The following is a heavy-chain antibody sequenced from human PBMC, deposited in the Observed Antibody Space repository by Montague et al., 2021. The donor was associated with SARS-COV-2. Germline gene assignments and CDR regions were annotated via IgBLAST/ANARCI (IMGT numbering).Heavy chain of an antibody. Sequence: SETLSLTCTVSGASFSNYYWSWIRQPPGKGLEWIGYIYYTGTTNYNPSLKSRVTISVDTSKTQFSLKLTSVTAADTAVYYCARGGYCGGGTCYSSGANWFDPWGQGTLVTVSS. CDR3: ARGGYCGGGTCYSSGANWFDP. V-gene: IGHV4-59*01. J-gene: IGHJ5*02. D-gene: IGHD2-15*01. CDR1: GASFSNYY. CDR2: IYYTGTT.